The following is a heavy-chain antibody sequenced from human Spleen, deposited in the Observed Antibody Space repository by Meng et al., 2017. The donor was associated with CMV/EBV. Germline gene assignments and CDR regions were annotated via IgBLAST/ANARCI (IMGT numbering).Heavy chain of an antibody. Sequence: ASVKVSCKVSGYTLTELSMHWVRQAPGKGLEWMGGFDPEDGETRYAQRFQGRVTMTEDTATETAYMELSSLTSEDTAVYYCATGSREYCSSTSCYHVDFWGLGTLVTVSS. CDR3: ATGSREYCSSTSCYHVDF. CDR1: GYTLTELS. J-gene: IGHJ4*02. D-gene: IGHD2-2*01. CDR2: FDPEDGET. V-gene: IGHV1-24*01.